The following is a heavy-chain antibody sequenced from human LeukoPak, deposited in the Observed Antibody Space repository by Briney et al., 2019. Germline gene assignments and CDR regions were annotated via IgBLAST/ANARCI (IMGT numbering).Heavy chain of an antibody. J-gene: IGHJ6*02. D-gene: IGHD1-26*01. CDR1: GYTFTSYG. Sequence: ASVKVSCKASGYTFTSYGISWVRQAPGQGLEWMGWISAYNGNTNYAQKLQGRVTMTTDTSTSTAYMELRSLRSDDTAVYYCAREWAGSDYYGMDVWGQGTTVTVSS. CDR3: AREWAGSDYYGMDV. V-gene: IGHV1-18*01. CDR2: ISAYNGNT.